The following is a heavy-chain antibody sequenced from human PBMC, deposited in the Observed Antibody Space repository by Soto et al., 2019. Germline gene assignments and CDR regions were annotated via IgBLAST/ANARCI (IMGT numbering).Heavy chain of an antibody. CDR3: ARAEYYYDSSGYSPIDP. V-gene: IGHV1-2*02. Sequence: QVQLVQSGAEVKKPGASVKVSCKASGYTFTGYYMHWVRQAPGQGLEWMGWINPNSGGTNYAQKFQGRVTVTRDTSISTAYMELSRLRSDDTAVYYCARAEYYYDSSGYSPIDPWGQGTLVTVSS. D-gene: IGHD3-22*01. CDR1: GYTFTGYY. CDR2: INPNSGGT. J-gene: IGHJ5*02.